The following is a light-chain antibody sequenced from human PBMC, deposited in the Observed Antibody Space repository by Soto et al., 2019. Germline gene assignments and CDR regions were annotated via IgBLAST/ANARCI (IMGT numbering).Light chain of an antibody. V-gene: IGKV3-15*01. J-gene: IGKJ1*01. CDR1: QYISTN. CDR3: QQYNIWPWT. CDR2: GAS. Sequence: EIVMTQSPATLSVSPGERATLSCRASQYISTNLAWYQQKPGQAPRLLIYGASTRATGIPVRFSGSGSGTEFTLTISSLQSEDFVVYHCQQYNIWPWTFGQGTQVEIK.